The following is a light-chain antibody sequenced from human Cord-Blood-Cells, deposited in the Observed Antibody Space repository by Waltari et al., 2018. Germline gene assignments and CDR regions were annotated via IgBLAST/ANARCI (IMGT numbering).Light chain of an antibody. Sequence: QSVLTQPPSVSGAPGQRVTISCTGSSSNIGAGYDVHWYQQLPGTAPNLLIYGNSSRPSGVPDRFSGSKSCTSASLAITGLQAEDEADYYCQSYDSSLSGWVFGGGTKLTVL. V-gene: IGLV1-40*01. CDR1: SSNIGAGYD. J-gene: IGLJ3*02. CDR3: QSYDSSLSGWV. CDR2: GNS.